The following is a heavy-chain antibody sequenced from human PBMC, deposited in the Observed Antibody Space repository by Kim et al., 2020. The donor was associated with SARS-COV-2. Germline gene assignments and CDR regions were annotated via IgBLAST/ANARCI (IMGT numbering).Heavy chain of an antibody. Sequence: GGSLRLSCVASEFILSNYEMNWVRQAPGKGLEWLSYIDTSASTIYYADSVKGRFTISRDNAKNSLNLQMNGLRVEDTAFYFCARDTIRGGLDPFDIWGRGTLVTVSS. CDR2: IDTSASTI. V-gene: IGHV3-48*03. CDR1: EFILSNYE. D-gene: IGHD3-10*01. J-gene: IGHJ3*02. CDR3: ARDTIRGGLDPFDI.